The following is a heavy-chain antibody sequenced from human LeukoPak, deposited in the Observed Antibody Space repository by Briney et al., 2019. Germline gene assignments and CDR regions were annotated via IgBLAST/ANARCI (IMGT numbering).Heavy chain of an antibody. Sequence: GGSLRLSCAASGFTFSNYWMHWVRQAPGKGLVWVSRLNADGNSITYADSVRCRFTISRDNAKNTVHLQMNSLRVEDTAIYFCAGAYSAYDPFDYWGQGILVTVSS. CDR3: AGAYSAYDPFDY. V-gene: IGHV3-74*01. CDR2: LNADGNSI. CDR1: GFTFSNYW. D-gene: IGHD5-12*01. J-gene: IGHJ4*02.